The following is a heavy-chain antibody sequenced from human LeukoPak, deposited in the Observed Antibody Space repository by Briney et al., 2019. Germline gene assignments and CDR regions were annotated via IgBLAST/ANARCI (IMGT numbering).Heavy chain of an antibody. CDR2: INPNSGGT. J-gene: IGHJ4*02. Sequence: ASVKVSCKASGYTFTGYYMHWVRQAPGQGLEWMGWINPNSGGTNYAQKFQGRVTMTRDTSISTAYMELSRLRSDDTAVYYCARDVPITMIQEFDYWGQGTLVTVSS. V-gene: IGHV1-2*02. CDR1: GYTFTGYY. CDR3: ARDVPITMIQEFDY. D-gene: IGHD3-22*01.